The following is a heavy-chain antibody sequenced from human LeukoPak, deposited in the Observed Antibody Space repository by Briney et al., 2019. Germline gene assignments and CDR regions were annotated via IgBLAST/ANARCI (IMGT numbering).Heavy chain of an antibody. J-gene: IGHJ4*02. Sequence: GASVKVSCKASGYTFTSYAMHWVRQAPGQRLEWMGWINAGNGNTKYSQEFQGRVTITRDTSASTAYMELSSLRSEDTAVYYCASIPPVDPEVLWLDYWGQGTLVTVSS. CDR3: ASIPPVDPEVLWLDY. CDR1: GYTFTSYA. D-gene: IGHD4-23*01. V-gene: IGHV1-3*03. CDR2: INAGNGNT.